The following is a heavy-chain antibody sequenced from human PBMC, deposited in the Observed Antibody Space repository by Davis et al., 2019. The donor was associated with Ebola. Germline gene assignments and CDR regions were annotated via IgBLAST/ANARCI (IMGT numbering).Heavy chain of an antibody. V-gene: IGHV3-23*01. D-gene: IGHD3-3*01. CDR1: GFSFSTFG. CDR3: ARGAPYYDFWSGHPDY. J-gene: IGHJ4*02. Sequence: LKISCAASGFSFSTFGMSWVRQAPGKGLEWVSAISSSGGSTYYADSVKGWFTISRDNSKNTLYLQMNSLRAEDTAVYYCARGAPYYDFWSGHPDYWGQGTLVTVSS. CDR2: ISSSGGST.